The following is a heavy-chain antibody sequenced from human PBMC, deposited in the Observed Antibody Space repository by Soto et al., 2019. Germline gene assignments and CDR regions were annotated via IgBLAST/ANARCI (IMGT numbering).Heavy chain of an antibody. CDR3: ARASRVARGVIMNPYYYYGMDV. Sequence: ASETLSLTCAVYGGSFSGYYWSWIRQPPGKGLEWIGEINHSGSTNYNPSLKSRVTISVDTSKNQFSLKLSSVTAADTAVYYCARASRVARGVIMNPYYYYGMDVWGQGTTVTVSS. CDR1: GGSFSGYY. D-gene: IGHD3-10*01. V-gene: IGHV4-34*01. CDR2: INHSGST. J-gene: IGHJ6*02.